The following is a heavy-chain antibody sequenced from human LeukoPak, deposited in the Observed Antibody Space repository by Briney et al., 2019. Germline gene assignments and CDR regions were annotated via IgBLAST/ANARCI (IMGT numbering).Heavy chain of an antibody. CDR2: ISGSGGST. CDR1: GFTFSSYA. CDR3: VRGYSFGPYGMDV. V-gene: IGHV3-23*01. J-gene: IGHJ6*02. D-gene: IGHD2-15*01. Sequence: PGGSLRLSCAASGFTFSSYAINWVRQAPGKGLEWVSGISGSGGSTYYADSVKGRFTISRDNAKNTLYLQMSSLRAEDTAVYFCVRGYSFGPYGMDVWGQGTTVTVSS.